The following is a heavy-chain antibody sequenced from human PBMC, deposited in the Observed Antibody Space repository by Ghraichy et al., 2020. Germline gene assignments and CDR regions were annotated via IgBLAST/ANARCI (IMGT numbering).Heavy chain of an antibody. CDR3: ARDRAYKCFDY. CDR1: GFNFTASW. V-gene: IGHV3-7*03. CDR2: IMPDGRET. J-gene: IGHJ4*01. Sequence: GGSLRLSCAASGFNFTASWMNWVRQAPGKGLEWMAGIMPDGRETYPVEYLRGRFSISRDNAKNSVYLQMNSLRADDTAFYYCARDRAYKCFDYWGHGTLVTVS. D-gene: IGHD5-24*01.